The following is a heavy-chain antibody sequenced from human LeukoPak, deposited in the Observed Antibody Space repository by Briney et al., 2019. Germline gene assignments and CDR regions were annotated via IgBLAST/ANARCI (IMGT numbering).Heavy chain of an antibody. D-gene: IGHD6-13*01. J-gene: IGHJ5*02. Sequence: SLTLSLTCTVSGGSISSGGYYWSWICQHPGKGLEWIGYIYYSGSTYYNPSLKSRVTISVDTSKNQFSLKLSSVTAADTAVYYCARAELTAAGWFDPWGQGTLVTVSS. CDR2: IYYSGST. CDR1: GGSISSGGYY. V-gene: IGHV4-31*03. CDR3: ARAELTAAGWFDP.